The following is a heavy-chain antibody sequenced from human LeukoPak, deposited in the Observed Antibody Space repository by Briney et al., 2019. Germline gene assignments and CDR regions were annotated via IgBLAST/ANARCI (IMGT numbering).Heavy chain of an antibody. J-gene: IGHJ3*02. CDR1: GFTFSSYA. CDR3: AKDRAGRNYVDAFDI. CDR2: ISGSGGST. D-gene: IGHD1-7*01. Sequence: GGPLRPSCAASGFTFSSYAMSWVRQAPGKGLEWVSAISGSGGSTYYADSVKGRFTISRDNSKNTLYLQMNSLGAEDTAVYYCAKDRAGRNYVDAFDIWGQGTMVTVSS. V-gene: IGHV3-23*01.